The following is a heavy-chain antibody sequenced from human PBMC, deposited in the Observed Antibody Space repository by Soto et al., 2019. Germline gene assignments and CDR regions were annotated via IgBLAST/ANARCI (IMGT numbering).Heavy chain of an antibody. CDR2: INPKSGVT. J-gene: IGHJ4*02. CDR1: GYTFTGYY. D-gene: IGHD4-17*01. CDR3: ARDMAYGDYLPALF. V-gene: IGHV1-2*02. Sequence: QAQLVQSGAGVKKPGASVKVSCKASGYTFTGYYIHWVRQAPGQGLEWMGWINPKSGVTNYAQKFQGRVTMIRDTSISTAYTELSGLRSDDTAVYFCARDMAYGDYLPALFWGQGTLVTVSS.